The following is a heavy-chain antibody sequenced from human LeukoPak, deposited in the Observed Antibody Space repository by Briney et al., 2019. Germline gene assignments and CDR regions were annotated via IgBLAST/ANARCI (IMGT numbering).Heavy chain of an antibody. Sequence: ASVKVSCKASGYTFTGYYMHWVRQAPGQELEWMGWINPNSGGTNYAQKFQGRVTMTRDTSISTAYMELSRLRSDDTAVYYCAALDYGDYVGFDYWGQGTLVTVSS. D-gene: IGHD4-17*01. CDR3: AALDYGDYVGFDY. CDR2: INPNSGGT. CDR1: GYTFTGYY. V-gene: IGHV1-2*02. J-gene: IGHJ4*02.